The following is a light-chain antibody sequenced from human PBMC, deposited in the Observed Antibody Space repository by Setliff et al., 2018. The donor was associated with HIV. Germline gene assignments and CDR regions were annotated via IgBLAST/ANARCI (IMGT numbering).Light chain of an antibody. V-gene: IGLV2-23*02. Sequence: QSALAQPASVSGSPGQSISISCTGTSSDIGTYKLVSWYQQHPGKAPRLMIYEVTKRPSGVSNRFSGSKSGNTASLTISGLQSEDDADYYCCSCAGSNTFVFGTGTKVTVL. CDR3: CSCAGSNTFV. CDR2: EVT. J-gene: IGLJ1*01. CDR1: SSDIGTYKL.